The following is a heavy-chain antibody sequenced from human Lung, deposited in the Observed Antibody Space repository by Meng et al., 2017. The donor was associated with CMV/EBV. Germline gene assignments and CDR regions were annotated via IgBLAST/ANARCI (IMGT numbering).Heavy chain of an antibody. D-gene: IGHD1-1*01. J-gene: IGHJ6*04. CDR3: ARSMLEVNRYYYGMDV. V-gene: IGHV3-7*01. CDR1: GFTFSSFW. Sequence: LTXXASGFTFSSFWMAWVRQAPGKGLEWVGNIKQDESEIQYVGSVKGRFTITRDNAKNSLFLQMNSLRAEDTAVYYCARSMLEVNRYYYGMDVWGEGTXVTVSS. CDR2: IKQDESEI.